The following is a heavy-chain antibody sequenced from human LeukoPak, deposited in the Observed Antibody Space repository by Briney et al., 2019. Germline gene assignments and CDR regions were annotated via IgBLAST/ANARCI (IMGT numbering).Heavy chain of an antibody. V-gene: IGHV4-61*01. Sequence: SETLSLTCTVSGGSVSSGSYYWSWIRQPPGKGLEWIGYIYYSGSTNYNPSLKSRVTISVDTSKNQFSLKLSSVTAADTAVYYCARGFWGIGGSWNYYYYYGMDVWGKGTTVTVSS. J-gene: IGHJ6*04. CDR2: IYYSGST. CDR1: GGSVSSGSYY. D-gene: IGHD6-13*01. CDR3: ARGFWGIGGSWNYYYYYGMDV.